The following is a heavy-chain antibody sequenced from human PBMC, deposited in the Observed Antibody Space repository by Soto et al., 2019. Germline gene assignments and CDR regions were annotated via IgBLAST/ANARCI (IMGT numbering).Heavy chain of an antibody. CDR3: ARAELIVAGQAFDS. J-gene: IGHJ4*02. D-gene: IGHD5-12*01. V-gene: IGHV1-46*01. CDR1: GYRLSNYY. CDR2: VNPSDGRA. Sequence: QVDLVQSGAEVKKPGASVKMSCKSSGYRLSNYYMHWVRQAPGQGLEWMGIVNPSDGRANYARKCQGRVTMPWDTSTTTLYMEVNSLRSDDTASYYCARAELIVAGQAFDSWGQGTLVTVSS.